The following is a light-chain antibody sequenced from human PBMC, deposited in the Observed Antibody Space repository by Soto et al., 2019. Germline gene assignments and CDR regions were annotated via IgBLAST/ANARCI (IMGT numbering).Light chain of an antibody. J-gene: IGKJ3*01. CDR3: QQYRCSPFT. V-gene: IGKV3-20*01. CDR1: QSVSSSY. Sequence: EIVLTQSPGTLSLSPGERATLSCRASQSVSSSYLAWYQQKPGQTPRLLFYGASSRATGIPDRFSGSGSGTDFTLTISRLEPEDFPVYYCQQYRCSPFTFGPGTTVDIK. CDR2: GAS.